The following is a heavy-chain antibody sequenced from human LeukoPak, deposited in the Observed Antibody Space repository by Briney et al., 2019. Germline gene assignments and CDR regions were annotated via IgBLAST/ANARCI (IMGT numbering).Heavy chain of an antibody. V-gene: IGHV3-23*01. Sequence: PGGSLRLSCAASGFTFSHFAMSWVRQAPGKGLHWVSTICGSGNKTYDEDSVKGRFTISRDNSKNALYLQMTGLRAEDTAVYYCAKLKRVGIAPFDDWGQGILVTVSS. CDR2: ICGSGNKT. D-gene: IGHD3-10*01. CDR3: AKLKRVGIAPFDD. CDR1: GFTFSHFA. J-gene: IGHJ4*02.